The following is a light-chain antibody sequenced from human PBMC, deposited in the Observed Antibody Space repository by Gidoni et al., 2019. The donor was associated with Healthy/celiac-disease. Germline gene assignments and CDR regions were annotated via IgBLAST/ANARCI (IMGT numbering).Light chain of an antibody. CDR2: GAS. V-gene: IGKV3-20*01. J-gene: IGKJ1*01. CDR3: QQYGSAPRT. CDR1: QRISSSY. Sequence: EIVLTQSPGTLSLSPGERATLTCRASQRISSSYLAWYQQKPGQAPKLLIYGASSRATAIPDRFSGSGSGTDFTLTISRLEPEDSAVYYCQQYGSAPRTFGQGTKVEIK.